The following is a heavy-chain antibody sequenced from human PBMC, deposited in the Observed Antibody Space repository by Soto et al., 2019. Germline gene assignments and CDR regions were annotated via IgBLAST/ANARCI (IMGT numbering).Heavy chain of an antibody. CDR1: GGSISSGGYY. V-gene: IGHV4-31*03. J-gene: IGHJ4*02. CDR3: ARSFLEYSSSSPFDY. D-gene: IGHD6-6*01. Sequence: SETLSLTCSVSGGSISSGGYYWSWIRQHPGKGLEWIGYIYYSGSTYYNPSLKSRVTISVDTSKNQFSLKLSSVTAADTAVYYCARSFLEYSSSSPFDYWGQGTLVTVSS. CDR2: IYYSGST.